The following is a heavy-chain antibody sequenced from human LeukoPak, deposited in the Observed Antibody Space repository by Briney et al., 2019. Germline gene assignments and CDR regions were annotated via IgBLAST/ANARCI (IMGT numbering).Heavy chain of an antibody. D-gene: IGHD2-15*01. CDR2: ISPYNGNT. V-gene: IGHV1-18*01. J-gene: IGHJ4*02. Sequence: ASVKVSCTPSGYTFTTYGITWIGQSPGQGLEWMGWISPYNGNTNYGLKFQGRLTLTTDTATSTAYMELRSLQSDDSAVYYCTTWWGGGHWGQGTLVSVSS. CDR3: TTWWGGGH. CDR1: GYTFTTYG.